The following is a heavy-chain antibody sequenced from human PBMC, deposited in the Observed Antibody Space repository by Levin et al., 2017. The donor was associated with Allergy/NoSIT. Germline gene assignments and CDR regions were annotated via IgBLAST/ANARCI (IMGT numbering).Heavy chain of an antibody. V-gene: IGHV5-51*01. CDR2: IYPADSDT. CDR1: FPPSF. D-gene: IGHD2-15*01. J-gene: IGHJ1*01. CDR3: ARVDGSGVLEYFQH. Sequence: FPPSFLGWVRQMPGKGLEWMGIIYPADSDTRYSPSFQGHVTMSVDQSVSTAYLQWNSLKASDTATYYCARVDGSGVLEYFQHWGQGTLVTVSS.